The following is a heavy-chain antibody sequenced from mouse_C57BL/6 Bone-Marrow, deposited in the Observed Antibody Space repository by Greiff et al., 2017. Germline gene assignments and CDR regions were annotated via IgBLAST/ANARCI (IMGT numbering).Heavy chain of an antibody. V-gene: IGHV1-26*01. CDR1: GYTFTDYY. CDR2: INPNNGGT. Sequence: EVQLQQSGPELVKPGASVKISCKASGYTFTDYYMNWVKQSPGQSLEWIGDINPNNGGTSYNQKFKGKATLTVDTSSSTAYMELRSLTSEDSAVYYCGRFPTPEAYWGQGTLVTVSA. J-gene: IGHJ3*01. CDR3: GRFPTPEAY.